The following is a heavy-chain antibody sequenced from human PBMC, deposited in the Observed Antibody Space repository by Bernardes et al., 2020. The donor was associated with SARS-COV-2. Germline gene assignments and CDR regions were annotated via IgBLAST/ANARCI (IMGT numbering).Heavy chain of an antibody. CDR3: TTGGAITIFGVVIVMDAFEI. Sequence: GSLRLSCAASGFTFSNAWMSWVRQAPGKGLEWVGRIKSKTDGGTTDYAAPVNGRFTISRDDSKNTLYLQMNSLKTEDTAVYYCTTGGAITIFGVVIVMDAFEIWGQGTMVTVSS. V-gene: IGHV3-15*01. CDR2: IKSKTDGGTT. CDR1: GFTFSNAW. D-gene: IGHD3-3*01. J-gene: IGHJ3*02.